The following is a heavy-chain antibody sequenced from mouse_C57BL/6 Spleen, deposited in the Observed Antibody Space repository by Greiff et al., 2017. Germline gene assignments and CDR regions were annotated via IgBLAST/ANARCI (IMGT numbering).Heavy chain of an antibody. CDR1: GFTFSSYT. Sequence: EVHLVESGGGLVKPGGSLKLSCAASGFTFSSYTMSWVRQTPVKRLEWVATISGGGGNTYYPDSVKGRFTISRDTAKNTLYLQMSSLRSEDTALYYCARISSGYVAYWGQGTLVTVSA. CDR3: ARISSGYVAY. CDR2: ISGGGGNT. D-gene: IGHD3-2*02. J-gene: IGHJ3*01. V-gene: IGHV5-9*01.